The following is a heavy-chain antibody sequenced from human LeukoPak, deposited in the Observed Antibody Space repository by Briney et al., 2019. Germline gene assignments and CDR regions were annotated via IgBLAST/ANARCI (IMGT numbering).Heavy chain of an antibody. CDR2: MYNSGST. CDR3: ARGIESYGDYGY. Sequence: SETLSRNATVSGGSISGSYWSWIRQPPGKGLEWIAYMYNSGSTNYNPSLKSRVTISIDTSKNQFSLKLSSLTAADTAIYYCARGIESYGDYGYWGQGILVTVSS. CDR1: GGSISGSY. D-gene: IGHD4-17*01. J-gene: IGHJ4*02. V-gene: IGHV4-59*01.